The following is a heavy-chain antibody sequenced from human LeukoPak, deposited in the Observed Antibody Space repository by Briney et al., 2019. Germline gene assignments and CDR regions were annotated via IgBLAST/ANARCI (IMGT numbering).Heavy chain of an antibody. CDR1: GGSISSGGYS. Sequence: SETLSLTCAVSGGSISSGGYSWSWIRQPPGKGMEFIAYIYYTGNTYFNPSLKSRVTISVDTSKNQFSLKLSSVTAADTAVYYCARGGLDYFDSWGQGTLVTVSS. CDR3: ARGGLDYFDS. V-gene: IGHV4-30-4*07. J-gene: IGHJ4*02. CDR2: IYYTGNT. D-gene: IGHD6-19*01.